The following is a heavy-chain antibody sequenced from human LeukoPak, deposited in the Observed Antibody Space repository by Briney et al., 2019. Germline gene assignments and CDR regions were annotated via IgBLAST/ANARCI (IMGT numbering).Heavy chain of an antibody. Sequence: GGSLRLSCAASGFTFSRHIISWVRQAPGKGLEWVANMNRDGSEKNYVDSIKGRFTISRDNAANSLYLQMNSLRVEDTAVYYCARDGGIIRFGGQDVWGQGTTVIVS. D-gene: IGHD3-16*01. CDR1: GFTFSRHI. CDR2: MNRDGSEK. V-gene: IGHV3-7*01. CDR3: ARDGGIIRFGGQDV. J-gene: IGHJ6*02.